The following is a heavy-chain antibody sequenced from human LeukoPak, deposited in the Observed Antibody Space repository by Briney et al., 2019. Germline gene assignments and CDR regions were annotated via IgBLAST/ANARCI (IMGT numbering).Heavy chain of an antibody. CDR2: IIPILGIT. J-gene: IGHJ6*02. CDR1: GGTFTTYA. Sequence: ASVKVSCKASGGTFTTYAISWVRQAPGQGLEWMGRIIPILGITDYAQNFQGRVTITADKSTTTAYMELTSPRSEDTAVFYCAISNTGFYPPYYGMDVWGQGTTVTVSS. D-gene: IGHD3-9*01. V-gene: IGHV1-69*04. CDR3: AISNTGFYPPYYGMDV.